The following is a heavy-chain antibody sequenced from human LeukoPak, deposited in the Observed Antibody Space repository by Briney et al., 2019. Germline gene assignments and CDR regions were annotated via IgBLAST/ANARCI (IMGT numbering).Heavy chain of an antibody. D-gene: IGHD1-26*01. CDR1: GYTFPNYS. J-gene: IGHJ4*02. CDR2: ISPSNGDT. CDR3: ARESGWELRHFFLDD. Sequence: ASVKVSCKASGYTFPNYSINGVRRAPGQGREWMGWISPSNGDTSYAQELQDRVTMTTDKSTTTVYMELRSLGSDDTAIYYCARESGWELRHFFLDDGGQGTLVTVSS. V-gene: IGHV1-18*01.